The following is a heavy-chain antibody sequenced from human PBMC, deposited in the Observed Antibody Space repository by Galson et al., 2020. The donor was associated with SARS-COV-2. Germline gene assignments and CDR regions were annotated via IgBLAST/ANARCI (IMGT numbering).Heavy chain of an antibody. J-gene: IGHJ4*02. CDR2: IYYSGST. CDR3: ARHSRTATFDS. CDR1: GYSITSGYY. Sequence: SETLSLTCAVSGYSITSGYYWGWIQQPPGKGLEWIGSIYYSGSTYYNPSLKSRVTISVNTSKNQFSLKLTSVTAADTTIYYCARHSRTATFDSWGQGTLVTVSS. V-gene: IGHV4-38-2*01. D-gene: IGHD1-26*01.